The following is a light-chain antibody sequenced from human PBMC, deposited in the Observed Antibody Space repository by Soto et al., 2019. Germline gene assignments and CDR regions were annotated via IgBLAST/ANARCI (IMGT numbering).Light chain of an antibody. CDR3: CSYAGSSTLV. Sequence: ALNNAAYGTGSPRGGITIFCTGTSSDVGSYNLVSWYQQHPGKAPKLMIYEVSKRPSGVSNRFSGSKSGNTASLTISGLQAEDEADYYCCSYAGSSTLVFGTGTKVTVL. V-gene: IGLV2-23*02. CDR1: SSDVGSYNL. J-gene: IGLJ1*01. CDR2: EVS.